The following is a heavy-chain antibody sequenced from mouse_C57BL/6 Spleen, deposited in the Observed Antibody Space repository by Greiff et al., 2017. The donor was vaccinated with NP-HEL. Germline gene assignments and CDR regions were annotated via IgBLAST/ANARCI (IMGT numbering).Heavy chain of an antibody. Sequence: LVESGPELVKPGASVKISCKASGYSFTDYNMNWVKQSNGKSLEWIGVINPNYGTTSYNQKFKGKATLTVDQSSSTAYMQLNSLTSEDSAVYYCAREMGITTVVARGFAYWGQGTLVTVSA. D-gene: IGHD1-1*01. CDR3: AREMGITTVVARGFAY. J-gene: IGHJ3*01. CDR1: GYSFTDYN. CDR2: INPNYGTT. V-gene: IGHV1-39*01.